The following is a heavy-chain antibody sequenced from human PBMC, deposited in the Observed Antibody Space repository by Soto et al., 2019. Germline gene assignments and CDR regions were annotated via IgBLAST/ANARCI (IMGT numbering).Heavy chain of an antibody. J-gene: IGHJ4*02. CDR3: AHREGRVSGTPFDY. Sequence: GPTLVNPTHCLTVTGTFSGSSLTTSGVRVGWIRQPPGEALEWLALVYLDDDKRYSPSLESRLTITKDTSKKQVVLTMTNMDPVDTATYYCAHREGRVSGTPFDYWGQGTLVTVSS. V-gene: IGHV2-5*02. D-gene: IGHD1-1*01. CDR1: GSSLTTSGVR. CDR2: VYLDDDK.